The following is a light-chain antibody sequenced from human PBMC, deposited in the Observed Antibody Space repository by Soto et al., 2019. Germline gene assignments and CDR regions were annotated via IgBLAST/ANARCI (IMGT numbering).Light chain of an antibody. Sequence: EIVLTQSPGTLSLSPGERATLSCRSSQSVSSGYLAWYQQKPGQAPRLLIFRAFNRATGIPDRFSGRGSGTDFPLTIRRLEHEDFAVYYCQQYVASPPSWTFGQGTKVEIK. CDR1: QSVSSGY. CDR3: QQYVASPPSWT. CDR2: RAF. J-gene: IGKJ1*01. V-gene: IGKV3-20*01.